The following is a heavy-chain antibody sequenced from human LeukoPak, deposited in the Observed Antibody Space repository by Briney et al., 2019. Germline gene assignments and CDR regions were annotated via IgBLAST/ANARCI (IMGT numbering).Heavy chain of an antibody. V-gene: IGHV4-38-2*02. D-gene: IGHD6-19*01. CDR3: ARVSSSGWYGEVY. CDR1: GYSISSGYY. J-gene: IGHJ4*02. Sequence: SETLSLTCTVSGYSISSGYYWGWIRQPPGKGLEWIGSIYHSGSAYYNPSLKSRVTISVDTSKNQFSLKLSSVTAADTAVYYCARVSSSGWYGEVYWGQGTLATVSS. CDR2: IYHSGSA.